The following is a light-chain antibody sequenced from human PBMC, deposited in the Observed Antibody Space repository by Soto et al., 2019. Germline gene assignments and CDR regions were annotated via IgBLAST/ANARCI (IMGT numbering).Light chain of an antibody. CDR3: QSYDSRLSAVV. CDR1: SSNIGAGFD. J-gene: IGLJ2*01. Sequence: QSVLTQPPSVFGAPGQRVTISCTGNSSNIGAGFDVHWYQQLPGTAPKLLIYDNSNRPSGVPDRFSGSKSGTSASLAITGLQAEDGTDYYCQSYDSRLSAVVFGGGTKLTVL. V-gene: IGLV1-40*01. CDR2: DNS.